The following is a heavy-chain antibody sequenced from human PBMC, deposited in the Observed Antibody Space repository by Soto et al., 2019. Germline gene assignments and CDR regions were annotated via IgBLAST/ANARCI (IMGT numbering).Heavy chain of an antibody. CDR3: VREFGGPSDP. CDR2: INYSGST. D-gene: IGHD3-16*01. J-gene: IGHJ5*02. CDR1: GGSISSSSYY. Sequence: SETLSLTCTVSGGSISSSSYYWAWIRQPPGQGLEWIGSINYSGSTFYKPSLKSRVTISVDTYRNQFSLRLTSVTAADTAVYYCVREFGGPSDPWGQGTPVTVPQ. V-gene: IGHV4-39*01.